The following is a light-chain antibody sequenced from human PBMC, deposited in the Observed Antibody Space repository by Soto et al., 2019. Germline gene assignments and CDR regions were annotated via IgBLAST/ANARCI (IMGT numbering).Light chain of an antibody. CDR3: QQYNNWPQIT. CDR1: QSINSW. J-gene: IGKJ5*01. V-gene: IGKV1-5*03. Sequence: DIQMTPSPSTLFASVGDTFTITCLASQSINSWLAWYQQKPGKAPKLLIYKASSLERGVPSRFSGSGSETEFTLAISSLQPDDFAVYYCQQYNNWPQITFGQGTRLEI. CDR2: KAS.